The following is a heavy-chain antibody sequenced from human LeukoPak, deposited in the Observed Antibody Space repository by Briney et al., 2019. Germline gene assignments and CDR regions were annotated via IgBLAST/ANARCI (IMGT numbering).Heavy chain of an antibody. J-gene: IGHJ6*03. CDR3: ARKGYSYDYYYMDV. Sequence: PSETLSLTCTVSGGSISSYYWSWIRQPPGKGLEWIGYIYYSGSTYYNPSLKSRVTISVDTSKNQFSLKLSSVTAADTAVYYCARKGYSYDYYYMDVWGKGTTVTVSS. CDR2: IYYSGST. CDR1: GGSISSYY. V-gene: IGHV4-30-4*08. D-gene: IGHD5-18*01.